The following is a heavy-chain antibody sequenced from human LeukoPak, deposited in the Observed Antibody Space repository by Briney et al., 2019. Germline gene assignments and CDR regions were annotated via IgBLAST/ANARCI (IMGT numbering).Heavy chain of an antibody. D-gene: IGHD1-14*01. J-gene: IGHJ4*02. CDR1: GFTFSDYA. Sequence: GGSLRLSCAASGFTFSDYAMNWVRQAPGKGLEWVSTISGSGGSTYYAGSVKGRFTISRDNSKNTLCLQMNSLRAEDTAVYYCAKLHNLNSDYWGQGTLVTVSS. V-gene: IGHV3-23*01. CDR2: ISGSGGST. CDR3: AKLHNLNSDY.